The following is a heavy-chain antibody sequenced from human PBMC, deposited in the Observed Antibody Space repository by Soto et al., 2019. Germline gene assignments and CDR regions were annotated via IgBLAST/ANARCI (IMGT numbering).Heavy chain of an antibody. V-gene: IGHV4-31*03. D-gene: IGHD3-10*01. CDR1: GGSISSGGYY. J-gene: IGHJ4*02. Sequence: SETLSLTCTVSGGSISSGGYYWSWIRQHPGQGLEWIGYIYYSGGTYYNPSLKSRVTISVDTSKNQCSLKLSSVTASDTAVYYCARSSSFTMVREFDYWGQGTLVTVSS. CDR3: ARSSSFTMVREFDY. CDR2: IYYSGGT.